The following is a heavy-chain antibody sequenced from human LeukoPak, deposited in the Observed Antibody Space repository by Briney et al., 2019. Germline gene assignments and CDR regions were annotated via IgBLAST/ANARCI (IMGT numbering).Heavy chain of an antibody. D-gene: IGHD4-17*01. CDR3: ARVTTVTTIWFDP. CDR1: GGSFSGYY. V-gene: IGHV4-34*01. Sequence: PSETLSLTCAVYGGSFSGYYWSWIRQPPGKGLEWIGEINHSGGTNYNPSLKSRVTISVDTSKNQFSLKLSSVTAADTAVYYCARVTTVTTIWFDPWGQGTLVTVSS. J-gene: IGHJ5*02. CDR2: INHSGGT.